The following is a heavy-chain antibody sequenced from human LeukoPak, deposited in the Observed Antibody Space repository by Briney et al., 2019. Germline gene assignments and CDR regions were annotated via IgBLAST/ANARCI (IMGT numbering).Heavy chain of an antibody. Sequence: GGSLRLSCAASGFTFSSCSMNWVRQAPGKGLEWVSSISGTSTYIYYADSVKGRFTVSRDNAKNSLYLQMNSLRAEDTAVYYCARDFRQRGYSGYDAFDIWGQGTMVTVSS. CDR1: GFTFSSCS. J-gene: IGHJ3*02. V-gene: IGHV3-21*01. CDR3: ARDFRQRGYSGYDAFDI. CDR2: ISGTSTYI. D-gene: IGHD5-12*01.